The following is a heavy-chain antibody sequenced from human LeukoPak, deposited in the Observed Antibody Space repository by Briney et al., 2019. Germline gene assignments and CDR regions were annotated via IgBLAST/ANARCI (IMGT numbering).Heavy chain of an antibody. V-gene: IGHV4-4*02. CDR3: ARQFTTTVTRHFDY. Sequence: SETLSLTCAVSGGSISSSNWWSWVRQPPGQGLEWIGEIYHSGSTNYNPSLNSRVTISVDTSKNQFSLKLSSVTAADTAVYYCARQFTTTVTRHFDYWGQGTLVTVSS. J-gene: IGHJ4*02. D-gene: IGHD4-17*01. CDR1: GGSISSSNW. CDR2: IYHSGST.